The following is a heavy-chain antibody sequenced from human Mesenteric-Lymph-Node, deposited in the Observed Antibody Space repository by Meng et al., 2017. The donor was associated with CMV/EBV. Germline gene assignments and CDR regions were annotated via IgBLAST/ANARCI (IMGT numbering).Heavy chain of an antibody. Sequence: ASVKVSCKASGYTFTSYDINWVRQAPGQGLEWMGWITTYNGNTNYAQNLQGRVTMTTDTSTSTAYMELRSLRSDDTAVYYCARVPAAILSYYFDYWGQGTLVTVSS. J-gene: IGHJ4*02. V-gene: IGHV1-18*01. CDR2: ITTYNGNT. CDR1: GYTFTSYD. D-gene: IGHD2-2*01. CDR3: ARVPAAILSYYFDY.